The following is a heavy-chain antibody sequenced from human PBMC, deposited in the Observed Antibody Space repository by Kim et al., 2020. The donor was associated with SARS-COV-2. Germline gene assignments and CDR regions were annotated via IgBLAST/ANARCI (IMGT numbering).Heavy chain of an antibody. D-gene: IGHD3-22*01. V-gene: IGHV6-1*01. Sequence: SQTLSLTCAISGDSVSSNSATWNWIRQSPSRGIQWLGGTYYRSEWFNDYAVSVESRITINPDTSKNQFSLQLNSVTPEDTAVYYCVRGSSGSYNWGQGTLVTVSS. CDR2: TYYRSEWFN. CDR3: VRGSSGSYN. J-gene: IGHJ4*02. CDR1: GDSVSSNSAT.